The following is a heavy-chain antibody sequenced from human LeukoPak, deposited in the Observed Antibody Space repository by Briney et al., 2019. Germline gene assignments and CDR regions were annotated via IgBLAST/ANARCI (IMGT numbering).Heavy chain of an antibody. CDR2: ISYDGSNK. Sequence: GGSLKLSCAASGFTFSSYAMNWVGQAQAKGLEWGAVISYDGSNKYYADSVKGRFTISRDNSKNTLYLQMNSLRAEDTAVYYCAKRIVGPYFYYFDYWGQGTLVTVSS. V-gene: IGHV3-30*18. D-gene: IGHD1-26*01. J-gene: IGHJ4*02. CDR3: AKRIVGPYFYYFDY. CDR1: GFTFSSYA.